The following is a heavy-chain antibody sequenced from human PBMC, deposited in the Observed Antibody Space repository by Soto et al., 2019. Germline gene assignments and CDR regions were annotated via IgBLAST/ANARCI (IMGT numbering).Heavy chain of an antibody. D-gene: IGHD1-7*01. V-gene: IGHV3-15*01. Sequence: GGSLRLSCAASGFTFSNAWMSWVRQAPGKGLEWVGRIKSKTDGGTTDYAAPVKGRFTISRDDSKNTLYLQMNSLKTEDTAVYYCTTSPQITGTTDYWGQGTLVTVSS. J-gene: IGHJ4*02. CDR2: IKSKTDGGTT. CDR3: TTSPQITGTTDY. CDR1: GFTFSNAW.